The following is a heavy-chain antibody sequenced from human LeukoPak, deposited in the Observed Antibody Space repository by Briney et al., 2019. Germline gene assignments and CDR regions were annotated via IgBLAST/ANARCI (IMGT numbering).Heavy chain of an antibody. J-gene: IGHJ4*02. CDR3: ARRSSSGPWYFDY. D-gene: IGHD3-22*01. CDR2: INPSNGNT. CDR1: GYTCTSYY. V-gene: IGHV1-46*01. Sequence: ASVKVSCKASGYTCTSYYMHWVRQTPGQGLEWMGIINPSNGNTNDAQKFQGRVTMTRDTSTSTVYMELSSLRSEDTAVYYCARRSSSGPWYFDYWGQGTQVTVSS.